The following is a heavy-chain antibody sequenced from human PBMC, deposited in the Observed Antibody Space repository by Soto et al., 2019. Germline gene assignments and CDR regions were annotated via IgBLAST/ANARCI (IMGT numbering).Heavy chain of an antibody. J-gene: IGHJ4*02. D-gene: IGHD5-12*01. Sequence: SETLSLSCGVYGGSFRGYYWSWIRQPPGKGLEWIGEINHSGSTNYNPSLKSRVTISVDTSKNQFSLKLSSVTAADTAVYYCARDASGYDHFDYWGQGTLVTVSS. CDR2: INHSGST. CDR3: ARDASGYDHFDY. CDR1: GGSFRGYY. V-gene: IGHV4-34*01.